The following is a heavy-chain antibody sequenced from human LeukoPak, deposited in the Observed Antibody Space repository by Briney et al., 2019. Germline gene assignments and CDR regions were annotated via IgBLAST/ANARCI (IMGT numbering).Heavy chain of an antibody. CDR3: ARDRYFEDIVVVVGY. D-gene: IGHD2-15*01. Sequence: GGSLRLSCAASGFTFSDYYMSWIRQAPGKGLEWVSYISSSGSTIYYADSVKGRFTISRDNAKNSLYLQMNSLRAEDTAVYYCARDRYFEDIVVVVGYWGQGTLVTVSS. CDR2: ISSSGSTI. V-gene: IGHV3-11*04. CDR1: GFTFSDYY. J-gene: IGHJ4*02.